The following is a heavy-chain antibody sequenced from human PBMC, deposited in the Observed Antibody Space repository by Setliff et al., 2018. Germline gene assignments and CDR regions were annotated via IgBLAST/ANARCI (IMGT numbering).Heavy chain of an antibody. CDR2: IDWDDGD. CDR1: GFSLSTSGMC. CDR3: ARMGITIIRGVAGRPYYYYYMDV. Sequence: SGPTLVNPTQTLTLTCTFSGFSLSTSGMCVTWIRQPPGKALEWLARIDWDDGDYYTTSLKTRLTISKDTSKNQVVLTMTNMDPVDTATYYCARMGITIIRGVAGRPYYYYYMDVWGKGTTVTVSS. V-gene: IGHV2-70*11. J-gene: IGHJ6*03. D-gene: IGHD3-10*01.